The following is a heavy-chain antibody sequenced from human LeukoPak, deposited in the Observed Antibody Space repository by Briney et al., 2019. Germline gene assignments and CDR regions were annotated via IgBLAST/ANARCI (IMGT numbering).Heavy chain of an antibody. CDR3: ARPFYYDSNGGEGMDV. Sequence: GGSLTLSCAASGFTFTRFNMNWVRHAPGKGLELVSSITDSGTYTYYADSVKGRFTISRDNAKNSLYLQMNSLRAEDTAVYYCARPFYYDSNGGEGMDVWGQGTTVTVSS. CDR2: ITDSGTYT. J-gene: IGHJ6*02. D-gene: IGHD3-22*01. V-gene: IGHV3-21*06. CDR1: GFTFTRFN.